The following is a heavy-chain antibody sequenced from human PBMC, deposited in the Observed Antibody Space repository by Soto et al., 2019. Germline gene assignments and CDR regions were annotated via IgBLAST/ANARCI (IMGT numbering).Heavy chain of an antibody. CDR2: SFHTGNT. V-gene: IGHV4-4*02. CDR1: GDSISSSRW. D-gene: IGHD5-12*01. CDR3: ARYSGYGGLRFDP. Sequence: SETLSLTCDVSGDSISSSRWWTWVRQPPGKGLEWIGDSFHTGNTNYNPSLKSRVTISVDKSKNQFSLKLTSVTAADTAVYYWARYSGYGGLRFDPWGQGPLVNVSS. J-gene: IGHJ5*02.